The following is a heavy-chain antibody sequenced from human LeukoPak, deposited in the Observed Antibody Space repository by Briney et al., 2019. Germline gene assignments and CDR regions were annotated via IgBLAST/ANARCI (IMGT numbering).Heavy chain of an antibody. Sequence: SETLSLTCTVSGGSISSSSYYWGWIRQPPGKGLKWIGSIYYSGSTYYNPSLKSRVTISVDTSKNQFSLKLISVTAADTAVYYCARLGLVLIAAAVNMDVWGKGTTVTVSS. D-gene: IGHD6-13*01. J-gene: IGHJ6*03. CDR3: ARLGLVLIAAAVNMDV. V-gene: IGHV4-39*01. CDR1: GGSISSSSYY. CDR2: IYYSGST.